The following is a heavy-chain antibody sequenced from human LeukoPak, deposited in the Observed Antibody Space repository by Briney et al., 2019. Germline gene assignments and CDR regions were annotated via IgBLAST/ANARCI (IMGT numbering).Heavy chain of an antibody. J-gene: IGHJ1*01. V-gene: IGHV1-69*13. D-gene: IGHD6-19*01. Sequence: GASVKVSCKASGGTFSSYAISWVRQAPGQGLEWMGGIIPIFGTANYAQKFQGRVTITADESTSTAYMELSSLRSEDTAVYYCARGVDSSDRSPFQHWGQGTLVTVSS. CDR1: GGTFSSYA. CDR2: IIPIFGTA. CDR3: ARGVDSSDRSPFQH.